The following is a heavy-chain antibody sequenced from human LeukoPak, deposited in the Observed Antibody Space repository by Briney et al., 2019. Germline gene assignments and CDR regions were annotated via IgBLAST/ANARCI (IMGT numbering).Heavy chain of an antibody. Sequence: GGSPRLSCAASGFSFSKAWMSWVRQAPGQGLEWVGRIKSKNEGGTIDYAAPVKGRFTISRDDLKNTLSLEMNSLKTEDTAVYYCTKPDLLWFGEDVWGQGTKLTLSS. CDR3: TKPDLLWFGEDV. D-gene: IGHD3-10*01. CDR2: IKSKNEGGTI. J-gene: IGHJ6*02. CDR1: GFSFSKAW. V-gene: IGHV3-15*01.